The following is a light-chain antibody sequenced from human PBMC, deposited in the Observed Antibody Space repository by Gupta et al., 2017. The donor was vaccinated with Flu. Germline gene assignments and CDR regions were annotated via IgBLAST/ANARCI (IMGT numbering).Light chain of an antibody. J-gene: IGKJ1*01. CDR1: QSLLYSSNNKNY. Sequence: NCKSSQSLLYSSNNKNYVAWYQQKPGQPPKLLIYWASTRESGVPVRFSGSGSGTDFTLTITSLQAEDVAVYYCQQYYSTPWTFGRGTKVEIK. CDR2: WAS. CDR3: QQYYSTPWT. V-gene: IGKV4-1*01.